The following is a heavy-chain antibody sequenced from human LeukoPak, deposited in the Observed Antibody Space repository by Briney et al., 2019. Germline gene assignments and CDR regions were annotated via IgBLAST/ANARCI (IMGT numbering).Heavy chain of an antibody. V-gene: IGHV4-39*01. Sequence: SETLSLTCAVSGGPISSTSYYWAWIRQPPGTGLEWIGTTYYSGSTYHNPSLKSRVTMSVDTSRNQFSLKLSSVDAADTAVYYCAKAGVRYFDSSGLYAFDFWGQGTTVTVSS. D-gene: IGHD3-22*01. CDR2: TYYSGST. CDR1: GGPISSTSYY. J-gene: IGHJ3*01. CDR3: AKAGVRYFDSSGLYAFDF.